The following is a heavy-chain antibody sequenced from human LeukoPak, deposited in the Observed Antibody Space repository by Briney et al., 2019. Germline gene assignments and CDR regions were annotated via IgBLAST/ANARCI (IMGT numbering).Heavy chain of an antibody. Sequence: GGSLRLSCAASGVTFSSYSMNWVRQAPGRGLEWVASISGDSRDIYYADSVKGLFTISRDNAKSTLYLQMNYLSGEDTAVYYCASDSIGYSYGLWGQRTMVTVSS. V-gene: IGHV3-21*06. CDR2: ISGDSRDI. D-gene: IGHD5-18*01. CDR1: GVTFSSYS. CDR3: ASDSIGYSYGL. J-gene: IGHJ4*02.